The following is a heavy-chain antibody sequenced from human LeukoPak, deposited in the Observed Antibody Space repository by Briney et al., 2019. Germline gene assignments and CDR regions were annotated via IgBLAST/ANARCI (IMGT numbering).Heavy chain of an antibody. D-gene: IGHD6-13*01. J-gene: IGHJ5*02. Sequence: PSETLSLTCAVYGGSFSGYYWSWIRQPPGKGLEWIGEINHSGSTNYNPSLKSRVTISVDTSKNQLSLKLSSVTAADTAVYYCARHLAAAGTGWFDPWGQGTLVTVSS. CDR2: INHSGST. V-gene: IGHV4-34*01. CDR1: GGSFSGYY. CDR3: ARHLAAAGTGWFDP.